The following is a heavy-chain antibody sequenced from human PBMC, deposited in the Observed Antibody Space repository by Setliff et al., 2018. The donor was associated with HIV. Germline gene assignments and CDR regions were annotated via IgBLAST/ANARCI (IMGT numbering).Heavy chain of an antibody. J-gene: IGHJ3*02. D-gene: IGHD2-15*01. CDR1: GFSFSSYA. CDR3: AKSLQLYGSGGSCPSDAFDI. Sequence: GGSLRLSCAASGFSFSSYAMSWVRQAPGKGLEWVSGITGSGDRTYYADSVKGRFTISRDNSNNTLYLQMNSLRAEDTAVYYCAKSLQLYGSGGSCPSDAFDIWGQGTMVTVSS. CDR2: ITGSGDRT. V-gene: IGHV3-23*01.